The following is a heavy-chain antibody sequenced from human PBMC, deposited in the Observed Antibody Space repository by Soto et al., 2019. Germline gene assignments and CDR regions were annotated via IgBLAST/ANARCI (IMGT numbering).Heavy chain of an antibody. V-gene: IGHV3-23*01. CDR1: GFTFSSFV. D-gene: IGHD5-12*01. CDR2: ISGSGGTT. Sequence: PGGSLRLSCAASGFTFSSFVMNWVRQAPGKGLDWVLSISGSGGTTYYADSVKGRFTISRDNSKNTLYLQVNTLRAEDTAIYYCAKGGFRGHFANFDYWGQGALVTVSS. CDR3: AKGGFRGHFANFDY. J-gene: IGHJ4*02.